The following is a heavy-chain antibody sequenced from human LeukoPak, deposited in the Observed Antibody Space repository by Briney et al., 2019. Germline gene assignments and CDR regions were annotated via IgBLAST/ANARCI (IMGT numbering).Heavy chain of an antibody. V-gene: IGHV1-69*05. D-gene: IGHD7-27*01. CDR1: GGTFSSYA. J-gene: IGHJ3*02. Sequence: SVKVSCKASGGTFSSYAISWVRQAPGQGLEWMGGIIPIFGTANYAQKFQGRVTITTDESTRTAYMELGSLRSEDTAVYYCARDGGNWDDAFDIWGQGTMVTVSS. CDR3: ARDGGNWDDAFDI. CDR2: IIPIFGTA.